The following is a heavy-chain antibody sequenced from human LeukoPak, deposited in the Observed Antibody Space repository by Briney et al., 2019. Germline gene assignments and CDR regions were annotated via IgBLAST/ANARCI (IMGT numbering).Heavy chain of an antibody. D-gene: IGHD4-17*01. Sequence: PSETLSLTCTVSGGSISSYYWSWIRQPPGKGLEWIGYIYYSGSTNYNPSLKSRVTISVDTSKNQFSLKLSSVSAADTAVYYCGGHPPVTEAETYYSGPGTLVSVSS. J-gene: IGHJ4*02. CDR3: GGHPPVTEAETYY. CDR1: GGSISSYY. CDR2: IYYSGST. V-gene: IGHV4-59*01.